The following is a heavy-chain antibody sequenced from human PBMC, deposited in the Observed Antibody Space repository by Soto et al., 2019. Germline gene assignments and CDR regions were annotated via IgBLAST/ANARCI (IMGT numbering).Heavy chain of an antibody. V-gene: IGHV1-18*04. CDR2: ISPYSGET. D-gene: IGHD6-19*01. J-gene: IGHJ4*02. CDR1: GYTFTSYG. CDR3: ARGPVAGSDF. Sequence: QAQLVQSGAEVKRPAASVKVSCKASGYTFTSYGIVWVRQAPGQGLEWMGWISPYSGETRYAEKFQDRVTLTTDTSTKTAYMDLRNLKSDDTAVYWCARGPVAGSDFWGQGTLVTVSS.